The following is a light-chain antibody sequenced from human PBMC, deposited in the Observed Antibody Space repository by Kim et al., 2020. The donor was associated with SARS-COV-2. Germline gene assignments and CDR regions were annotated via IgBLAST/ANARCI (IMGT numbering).Light chain of an antibody. Sequence: QSALTQPRSVSGSPGQSVTISCTGTSSDVGAYNYISWYQHHPGTAPKLMIYDVSQRPSGVPVRFSGSKSGITASLTISGLRPEDEADYYCCSYAGGYSHVLFGGGAQLNVL. CDR1: SSDVGAYNY. CDR3: CSYAGGYSHVL. J-gene: IGLJ2*01. CDR2: DVS. V-gene: IGLV2-11*01.